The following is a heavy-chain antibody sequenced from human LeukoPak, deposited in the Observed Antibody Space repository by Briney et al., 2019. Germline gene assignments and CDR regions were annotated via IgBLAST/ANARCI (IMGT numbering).Heavy chain of an antibody. CDR1: GYTFTSYG. V-gene: IGHV1-18*01. D-gene: IGHD1-26*01. CDR2: ISAYNGNT. CDR3: ARVSHSSIVGATSFDY. J-gene: IGHJ4*02. Sequence: EASVKVSCKASGYTFTSYGISWVRQAPGQGLEWMGWISAYNGNTNYAQKLQGRVTMTTDTSTSTAYMELRSLRSDDTAVYYCARVSHSSIVGATSFDYWGQGTLVTVSS.